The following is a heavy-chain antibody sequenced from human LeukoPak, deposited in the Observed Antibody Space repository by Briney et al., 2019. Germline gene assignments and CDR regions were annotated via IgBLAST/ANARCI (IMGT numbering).Heavy chain of an antibody. D-gene: IGHD5-24*01. V-gene: IGHV3-66*01. CDR3: ARVSRRWLQLGYFDY. CDR1: GFTVSSNY. J-gene: IGHJ4*02. Sequence: SGGSLRLSCAASGFTVSSNYMSWVRQAPGKGLEWVSVIYSGGSTYYADSVKGRFTISRDNSKNTLYLQMNSLRAEDTAVYYCARVSRRWLQLGYFDYWGQGTLVTVSS. CDR2: IYSGGST.